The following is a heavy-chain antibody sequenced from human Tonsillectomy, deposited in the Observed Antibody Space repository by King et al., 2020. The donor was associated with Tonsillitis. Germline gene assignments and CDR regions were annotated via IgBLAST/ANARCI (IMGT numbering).Heavy chain of an antibody. CDR1: GFTFDDYA. Sequence: VQLVESGGGLVQPGRSLRLSCAASGFTFDDYAMHWVRQAPGKGLEWVSCISWNSGSRGYADSVKGRFTISRDNAKNSLDLQMNSLRAEDTALYYCARVYYGSKQRDYFDLWGRGTLVTVPS. J-gene: IGHJ2*01. CDR2: ISWNSGSR. D-gene: IGHD4-23*01. CDR3: ARVYYGSKQRDYFDL. V-gene: IGHV3-9*01.